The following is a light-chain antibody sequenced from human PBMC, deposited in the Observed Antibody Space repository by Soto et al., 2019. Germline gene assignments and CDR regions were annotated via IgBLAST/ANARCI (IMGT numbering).Light chain of an antibody. CDR1: QSISSY. CDR2: AAS. Sequence: DIQMTQSPSSLSASVGDRVTITCRASQSISSYLNWYQQKPGKAPKLLIYAASSLQSGVPSRFSGSGSGTDFTLTISSLQPEAFATYYCQQSYSTHFGPGTKVDIK. V-gene: IGKV1-39*01. J-gene: IGKJ3*01. CDR3: QQSYSTH.